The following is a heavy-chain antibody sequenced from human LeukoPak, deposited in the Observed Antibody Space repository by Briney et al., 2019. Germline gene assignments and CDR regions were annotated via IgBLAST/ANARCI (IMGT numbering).Heavy chain of an antibody. D-gene: IGHD6-13*01. CDR1: GGSISSYY. J-gene: IGHJ5*02. CDR2: IYTSGST. Sequence: SETLSLTCTVSGGSISSYYWSWIRQPAGKGLEWIGRIYTSGSTNYNPSLKSRVTMSVDTSKNQFSLKLSSVTAADTAVYYCARDQCSSRCGYNWFDPWGQGTLVTVSS. CDR3: ARDQCSSRCGYNWFDP. V-gene: IGHV4-4*07.